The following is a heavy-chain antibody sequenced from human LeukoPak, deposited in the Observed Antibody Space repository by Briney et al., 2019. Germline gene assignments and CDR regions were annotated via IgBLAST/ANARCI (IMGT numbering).Heavy chain of an antibody. CDR1: GGSCSGYY. CDR3: ARRVSSGYYYPSGYSYGTDV. Sequence: SETLSLTCAVYGGSCSGYYGSWIRQPPGKGLEWIGEINHSGSTNYNPSLKSRVTISVDTSKNQFSLKLSSVTAADTAVYYCARRVSSGYYYPSGYSYGTDVWRQRSTVTVSS. CDR2: INHSGST. J-gene: IGHJ6*01. V-gene: IGHV4-34*01. D-gene: IGHD3-22*01.